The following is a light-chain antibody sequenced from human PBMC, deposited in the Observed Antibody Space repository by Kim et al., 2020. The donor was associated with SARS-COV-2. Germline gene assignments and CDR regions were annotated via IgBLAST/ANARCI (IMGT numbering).Light chain of an antibody. V-gene: IGKV1-16*02. CDR1: QDINIA. J-gene: IGKJ5*01. CDR3: QQYASYPIT. CDR2: GAS. Sequence: ASVGDRVTITCRASQDINIALAWFQQKPGQAPKSLIYGASSLHSGVPSKFSGSRSGTDFILTITSLQPEDSGTYFCQQYASYPITFGQGTRLEIK.